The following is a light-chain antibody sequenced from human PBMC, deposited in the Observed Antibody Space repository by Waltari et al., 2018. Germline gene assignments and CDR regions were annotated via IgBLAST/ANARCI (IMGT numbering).Light chain of an antibody. J-gene: IGLJ3*02. Sequence: SYELTQPPSVSMSPGQTARITCSGDALPKQYAYWYQQKQGKAPVVLIYKDTERPSCIPVRFSGSSSGTTVTLTISGVQAEDEADYYCQSADSSGSYVVFGGGTKLTVL. CDR1: ALPKQY. CDR2: KDT. V-gene: IGLV3-25*03. CDR3: QSADSSGSYVV.